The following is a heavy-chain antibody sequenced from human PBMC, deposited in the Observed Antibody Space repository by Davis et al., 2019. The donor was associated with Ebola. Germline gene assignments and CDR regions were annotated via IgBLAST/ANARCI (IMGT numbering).Heavy chain of an antibody. Sequence: ASVKVSCKASGYTFTSYGISWVRQAPGQGLEWMGWISAYNGNTNYAQKLQGRVTMTTDTSTSTAYMELRSLRSDDTAVYYCARDPHGYYYYGMDVWGQGTTVTVSS. CDR1: GYTFTSYG. CDR3: ARDPHGYYYYGMDV. V-gene: IGHV1-18*01. J-gene: IGHJ6*02. CDR2: ISAYNGNT.